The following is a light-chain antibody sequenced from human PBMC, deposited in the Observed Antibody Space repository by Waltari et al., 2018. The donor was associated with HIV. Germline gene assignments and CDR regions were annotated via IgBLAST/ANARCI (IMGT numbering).Light chain of an antibody. J-gene: IGLJ2*01. V-gene: IGLV1-47*01. CDR2: RNN. Sequence: QSVLTQPPSASGTPGQRVTISCSGSSSNLGSNSVYWYQQLPGRAPKLLIDRNNQRPSGVPDRFSGSKSGTSASLAISGLRSDDEADYYCAAWDDSLRGVVFGGGAKLTVL. CDR3: AAWDDSLRGVV. CDR1: SSNLGSNS.